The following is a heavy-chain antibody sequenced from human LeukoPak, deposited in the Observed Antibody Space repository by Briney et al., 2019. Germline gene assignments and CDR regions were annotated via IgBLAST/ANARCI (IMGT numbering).Heavy chain of an antibody. CDR2: IKQDGSEK. V-gene: IGHV3-7*05. CDR3: AREGHSGDYFDY. Sequence: GGSLRLSCAASGFSISGYWMHWVRKAPGKGLEWVANIKQDGSEKYYVDSVKGRFTISRDNAKNSLYLQMNSLRAEDTAVYYCAREGHSGDYFDYWGQGTLVTVSS. CDR1: GFSISGYW. D-gene: IGHD2-21*01. J-gene: IGHJ4*02.